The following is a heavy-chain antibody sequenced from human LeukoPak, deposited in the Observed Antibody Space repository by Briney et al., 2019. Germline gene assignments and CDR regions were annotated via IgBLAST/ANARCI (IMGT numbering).Heavy chain of an antibody. J-gene: IGHJ5*02. Sequence: ASETLSLTCIVSGGSISSYYWSWIRQPPGKGLEWIGYIYYSGSTNYNPSLKSRVTISVDTSKNQFSLRLSSVTAADTAVYYCARSRQVVLNWFDPWGQGTLVTVSS. D-gene: IGHD2-15*01. CDR1: GGSISSYY. CDR3: ARSRQVVLNWFDP. V-gene: IGHV4-59*01. CDR2: IYYSGST.